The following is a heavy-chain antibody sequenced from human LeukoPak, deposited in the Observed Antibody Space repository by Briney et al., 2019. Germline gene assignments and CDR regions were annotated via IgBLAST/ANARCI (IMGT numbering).Heavy chain of an antibody. V-gene: IGHV3-23*01. D-gene: IGHD5-24*01. Sequence: GGSLRLSCAASGFTFSNLPMSWVRQAPGKGLEWVSALTSTGGYYADSVKGRFTISSDISKNTLYLQMSSLRAEDTAVYYCAKDLGYNYGLNPYRFDSWGQETLVTVSS. CDR2: LTSTGG. CDR3: AKDLGYNYGLNPYRFDS. CDR1: GFTFSNLP. J-gene: IGHJ4*02.